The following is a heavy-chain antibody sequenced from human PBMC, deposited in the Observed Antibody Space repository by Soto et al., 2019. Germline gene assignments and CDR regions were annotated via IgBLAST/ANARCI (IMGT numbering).Heavy chain of an antibody. CDR3: ARGDCVGGPCYSLAGSFYYYMDV. CDR1: GFTFSNYW. D-gene: IGHD2-15*01. Sequence: EVQLVESGGGLVQHGGSLRLSCAASGFTFSNYWMYWVRQAPGKGLVWVSRIKSDGSVSSYADSVKGRLTISRDNVKNTLYLQMDSLRAEDTAVYYCARGDCVGGPCYSLAGSFYYYMDVWGKGTMVTVFS. CDR2: IKSDGSVS. J-gene: IGHJ6*03. V-gene: IGHV3-74*01.